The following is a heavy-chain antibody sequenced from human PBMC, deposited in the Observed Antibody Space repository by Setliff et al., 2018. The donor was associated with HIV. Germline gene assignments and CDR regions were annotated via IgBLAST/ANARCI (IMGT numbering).Heavy chain of an antibody. D-gene: IGHD2-2*01. CDR2: INIYNGYI. J-gene: IGHJ3*01. CDR3: SRFSTRDTFDV. V-gene: IGHV1-3*03. Sequence: ASVKVSCKASGFTFNNYVIHWVRQAPGQRLEWMGWINIYNGYIKYSEEFQARVTMARDAFANTAYMELSGLRSEDTAVYYCSRFSTRDTFDVWGQGTTVTVSS. CDR1: GFTFNNYV.